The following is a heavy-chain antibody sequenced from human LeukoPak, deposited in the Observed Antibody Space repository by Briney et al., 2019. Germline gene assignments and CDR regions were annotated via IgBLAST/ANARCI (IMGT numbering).Heavy chain of an antibody. D-gene: IGHD3-22*01. CDR3: ARGPDSSGYHYFTTRHKHAFDI. CDR1: GYTFTRYY. Sequence: ASVKVSCKASGYTFTRYYMHWVRQAPGQGLEWMGWINPNSGGTNYAQKFQGWVTMTRDTSISTAYMELSRLRSDDTAVYYCARGPDSSGYHYFTTRHKHAFDIWGQGTMVTVSS. V-gene: IGHV1-2*04. J-gene: IGHJ3*02. CDR2: INPNSGGT.